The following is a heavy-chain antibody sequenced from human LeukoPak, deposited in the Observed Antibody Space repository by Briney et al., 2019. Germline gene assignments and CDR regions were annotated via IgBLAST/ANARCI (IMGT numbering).Heavy chain of an antibody. V-gene: IGHV1-69*04. CDR1: GGTFSSYT. CDR3: AREEYGSEGDYFDY. D-gene: IGHD3-10*01. Sequence: SVKVSCKASGGTFSSYTISWVRQAPGQGLEWMGRIIPILGIANYAQKFQGRVTITADKSTSTAYMELSSLRSGDTAVYYCAREEYGSEGDYFDYWGQGTLVTVSS. CDR2: IIPILGIA. J-gene: IGHJ4*02.